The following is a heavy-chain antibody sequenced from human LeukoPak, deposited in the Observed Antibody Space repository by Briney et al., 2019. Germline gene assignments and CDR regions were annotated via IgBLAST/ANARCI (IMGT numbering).Heavy chain of an antibody. J-gene: IGHJ6*02. Sequence: GRSLRLSCAASGFTFSSYGMHWVRQAPGKGLEWVAVVWYDGSNKYYADSVKGQFTISRDNSKNTLYLQMNSLRAEDTAVYYCARELRNQLLSDYYYGMDVWGQGTTVTVSS. D-gene: IGHD2-2*01. CDR1: GFTFSSYG. V-gene: IGHV3-33*01. CDR2: VWYDGSNK. CDR3: ARELRNQLLSDYYYGMDV.